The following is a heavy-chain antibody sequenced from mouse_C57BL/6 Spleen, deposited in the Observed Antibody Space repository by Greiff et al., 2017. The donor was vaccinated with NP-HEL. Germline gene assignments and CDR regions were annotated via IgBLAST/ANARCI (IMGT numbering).Heavy chain of an antibody. CDR3: ARPTVVAPGFAY. V-gene: IGHV1-82*01. CDR1: GYAFSSSW. D-gene: IGHD1-1*01. CDR2: IYPGDGDT. J-gene: IGHJ3*01. Sequence: VQLQQSGPELVKPGASVKISCKASGYAFSSSWMNWVKQRAGKGLEWIGRIYPGDGDTNYNGKFKGKATLTADKSSSTAYMQLSSLTSEDSAVYFCARPTVVAPGFAYWGQGTLVTVSA.